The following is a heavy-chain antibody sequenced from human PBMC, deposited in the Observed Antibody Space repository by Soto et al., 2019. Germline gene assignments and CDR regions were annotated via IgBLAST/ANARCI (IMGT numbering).Heavy chain of an antibody. J-gene: IGHJ4*02. V-gene: IGHV3-30-3*01. CDR3: ARDKRDLRFLEWSYYYDY. CDR1: GFTFSSYA. D-gene: IGHD3-3*01. Sequence: GGSLRLSCAASGFTFSSYAMHWVRQAPGKGLEWVAVIPYDGSNKYYADSVKGRFTISRDNSKNTLYLQMNSLRAEDTAVFYCARDKRDLRFLEWSYYYDYWGQGSLVTVSS. CDR2: IPYDGSNK.